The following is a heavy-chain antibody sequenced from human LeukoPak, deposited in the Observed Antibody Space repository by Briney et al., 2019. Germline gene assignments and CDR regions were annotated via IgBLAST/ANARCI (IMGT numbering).Heavy chain of an antibody. J-gene: IGHJ4*02. D-gene: IGHD1-26*01. CDR2: ITWNTDTI. Sequence: PGGSLRLSCAASGFTFDDYAMHWVRQGPGKGLEWISGITWNTDTIGYADSVMGRFTISRDNAKNSLYLQMNSLRAEGTALYYCAKDIPVGATPYYFDSWGQGTLVTVSS. V-gene: IGHV3-9*01. CDR3: AKDIPVGATPYYFDS. CDR1: GFTFDDYA.